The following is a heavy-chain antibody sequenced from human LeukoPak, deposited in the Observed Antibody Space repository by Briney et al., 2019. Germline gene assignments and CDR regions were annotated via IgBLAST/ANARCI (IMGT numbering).Heavy chain of an antibody. D-gene: IGHD6-13*01. J-gene: IGHJ6*03. CDR1: GGSISSSSYY. CDR2: MYYSGST. CDR3: ARGIALYYYYYMDV. V-gene: IGHV4-39*07. Sequence: SETLSLTCTVSGGSISSSSYYWGWIRQPPGKGLEWIVSMYYSGSTNYNPSLKSRVTISVDKSKNQFSLNLSSVTAADTAVYYCARGIALYYYYYMDVWGKGTTVTVSS.